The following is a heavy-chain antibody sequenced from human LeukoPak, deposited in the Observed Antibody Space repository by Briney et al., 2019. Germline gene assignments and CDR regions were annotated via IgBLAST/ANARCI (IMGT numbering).Heavy chain of an antibody. CDR2: IYTSGST. Sequence: SETLSLTCTVSGGSISSYYWSWIRPPAGKGLEWIGRIYTSGSTNYNPSLKSRVTMSVDTSKNQFSLKLSSVTAADTAVYYCARGFVARRAYWYFDLWGRGTLVTVSS. D-gene: IGHD2-15*01. V-gene: IGHV4-4*07. J-gene: IGHJ2*01. CDR3: ARGFVARRAYWYFDL. CDR1: GGSISSYY.